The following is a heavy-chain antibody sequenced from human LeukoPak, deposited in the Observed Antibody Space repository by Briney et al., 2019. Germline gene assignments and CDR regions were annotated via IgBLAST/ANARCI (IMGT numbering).Heavy chain of an antibody. Sequence: SETLSLTCTVSGGSISSSSYYWGWIRQPPGKGLEWIGSIYYSGSTYYNPSLKSRVTISVDTSKNQFSLKLSSVTAADTAVYYCARPRSRGTTGTTSSRAFDIWGQGTMVTVSS. CDR3: ARPRSRGTTGTTSSRAFDI. CDR2: IYYSGST. D-gene: IGHD1-1*01. V-gene: IGHV4-39*07. CDR1: GGSISSSSYY. J-gene: IGHJ3*02.